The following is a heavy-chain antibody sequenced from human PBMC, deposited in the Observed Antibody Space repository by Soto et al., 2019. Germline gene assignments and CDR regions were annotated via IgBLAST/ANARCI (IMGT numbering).Heavy chain of an antibody. CDR3: VRGGQRFDP. Sequence: GGSLRLSFAASGFTFSSFWMSWVRQAPGKGLEWVDNIKPDGSEEYYVDSVMGRFTISRDKAENSLYLLMNSLRAEDTDVYYCVRGGQRFDPWRQGTLVTVSS. CDR2: IKPDGSEE. CDR1: GFTFSSFW. V-gene: IGHV3-7*03. J-gene: IGHJ5*02.